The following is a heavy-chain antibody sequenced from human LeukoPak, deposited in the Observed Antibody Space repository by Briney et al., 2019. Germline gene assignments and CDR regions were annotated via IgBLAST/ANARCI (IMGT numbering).Heavy chain of an antibody. CDR1: GGSFSGYY. Sequence: SETLSLTCAVYGGSFSGYYWSWIRQPPGKGLEWIGEINHSGSTNYNPSLKSRVTISVDTSKNQFSLKLSSVTAADTAVYYCARQERGTTYDYWGQGTLVTVSS. J-gene: IGHJ4*02. D-gene: IGHD1-7*01. V-gene: IGHV4-34*01. CDR2: INHSGST. CDR3: ARQERGTTYDY.